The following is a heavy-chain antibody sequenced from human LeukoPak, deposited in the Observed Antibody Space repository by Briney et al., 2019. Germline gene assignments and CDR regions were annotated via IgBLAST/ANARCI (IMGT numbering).Heavy chain of an antibody. V-gene: IGHV3-13*01. CDR3: ARDRSTHDYGDFGMDV. D-gene: IGHD4-17*01. CDR2: IGTAGDT. CDR1: GFTFSSYD. Sequence: GGSLRLSCAASGFTFSSYDMHWVRQATGKGLEWVSAIGTAGDTYYPGSVKGRFTISRENAKNSLYLQMNSLRAGDTAVYYCARDRSTHDYGDFGMDVWGQGTTVTVSS. J-gene: IGHJ6*02.